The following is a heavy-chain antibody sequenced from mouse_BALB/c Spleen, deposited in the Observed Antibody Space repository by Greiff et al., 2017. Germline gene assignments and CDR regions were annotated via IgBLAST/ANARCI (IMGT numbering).Heavy chain of an antibody. CDR3: ASRMGRYYIDY. D-gene: IGHD4-1*01. V-gene: IGHV14-3*02. J-gene: IGHJ2*01. CDR2: IDPANGNT. CDR1: GFNIKDTY. Sequence: EVQLQQSGAELVKPGASVKLSCTASGFNIKDTYMHWVKQRPEQGLEWIGRIDPANGNTKYDPKFQGKATITADTSSNTAYLQLSSLTSEDTAVYYYASRMGRYYIDYWGQGTTLTVSS.